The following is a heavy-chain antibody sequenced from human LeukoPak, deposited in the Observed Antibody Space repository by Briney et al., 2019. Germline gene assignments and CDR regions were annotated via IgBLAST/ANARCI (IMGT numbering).Heavy chain of an antibody. D-gene: IGHD3-16*01. J-gene: IGHJ4*02. Sequence: GGSLRLSCATSGFTFSNAWMTWVRQAPGKGLEWVGLIKRKTDGGTTHYAAPVKGRFTVSRDGSINTLYLQMNSLKTEDTGVYYCTTAVRITGFDYWGQGALVTVSS. CDR2: IKRKTDGGTT. V-gene: IGHV3-15*01. CDR1: GFTFSNAW. CDR3: TTAVRITGFDY.